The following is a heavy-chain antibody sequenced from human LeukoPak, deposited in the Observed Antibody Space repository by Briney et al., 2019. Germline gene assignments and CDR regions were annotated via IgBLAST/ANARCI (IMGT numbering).Heavy chain of an antibody. CDR2: IIPIFGTA. Sequence: SVKVSCRASGGTFSSYAISWVRQAPGQGLEWMGGIIPIFGTANYAQKFQGRVTITADESTSTAYMELSSLRSEDTAVYYCAREGVVGQQLYYYMDVWGKGTTVTVSS. J-gene: IGHJ6*03. V-gene: IGHV1-69*13. CDR1: GGTFSSYA. D-gene: IGHD6-13*01. CDR3: AREGVVGQQLYYYMDV.